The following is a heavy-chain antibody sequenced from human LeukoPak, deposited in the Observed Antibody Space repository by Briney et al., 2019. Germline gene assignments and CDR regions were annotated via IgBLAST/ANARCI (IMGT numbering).Heavy chain of an antibody. CDR1: GFTFSSYS. Sequence: PGGSLRLSCAASGFTFSSYSMNWVRQAPGKGLEWVSSISSSSSYIYYADSVKGLFTISRDNAKNSLYLQMNSLRAEDTAVYYCARDRGYCSSTSCYVRSGIDYWGQGTLVTVSS. CDR2: ISSSSSYI. D-gene: IGHD2-2*03. V-gene: IGHV3-21*01. J-gene: IGHJ4*02. CDR3: ARDRGYCSSTSCYVRSGIDY.